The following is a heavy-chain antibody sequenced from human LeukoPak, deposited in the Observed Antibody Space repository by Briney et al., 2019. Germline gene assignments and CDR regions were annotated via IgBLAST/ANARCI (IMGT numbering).Heavy chain of an antibody. V-gene: IGHV4-59*08. CDR1: GGSFSGYY. Sequence: PSETLSLTCAVYGGSFSGYYWSWIRQPPGKGLEWIGYIYYSGSTNYNPSLKSRVTISVDTSKNQFSLKLSSVTAADTAVYYCARRNDRYYDFWSGYSIPSYNWFDPWGQGTLVTVSS. J-gene: IGHJ5*02. D-gene: IGHD3-3*01. CDR3: ARRNDRYYDFWSGYSIPSYNWFDP. CDR2: IYYSGST.